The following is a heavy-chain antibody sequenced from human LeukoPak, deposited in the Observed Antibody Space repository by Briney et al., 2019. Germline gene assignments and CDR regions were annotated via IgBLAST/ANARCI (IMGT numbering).Heavy chain of an antibody. CDR3: ARTFYGSGTYYYLYYYMDV. CDR1: GFSFSDYY. Sequence: GGSLRLSCAASGFSFSDYYMSWVRQAPGKGLEWVSTISGSGDNTYYADSVKGRFTISRDNSKNTLYLQMNSLRAEDTAVYYCARTFYGSGTYYYLYYYMDVWGKGTTVTVSS. V-gene: IGHV3-23*01. CDR2: ISGSGDNT. D-gene: IGHD3-10*01. J-gene: IGHJ6*03.